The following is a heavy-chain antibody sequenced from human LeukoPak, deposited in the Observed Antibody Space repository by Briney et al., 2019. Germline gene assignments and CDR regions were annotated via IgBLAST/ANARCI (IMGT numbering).Heavy chain of an antibody. Sequence: GGSLRLSCAASGFTFSSYGMHWVRQAPGKGLEWVAFIRYDGSNKYYADSVKGRFTISRDNSKNTLYLQMNSLRADDTAVYYCAKDDVGGSYRHDYWGQGTLVTVSS. CDR2: IRYDGSNK. CDR1: GFTFSSYG. V-gene: IGHV3-30*02. CDR3: AKDDVGGSYRHDY. D-gene: IGHD3-16*02. J-gene: IGHJ4*02.